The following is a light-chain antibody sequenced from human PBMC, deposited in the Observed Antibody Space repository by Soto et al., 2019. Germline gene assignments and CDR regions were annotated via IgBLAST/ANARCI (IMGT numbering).Light chain of an antibody. V-gene: IGKV2-28*01. CDR2: LGS. J-gene: IGKJ1*01. Sequence: DIVMTQSPLSLPVTPGESASISCRSSQSLLHSNGYNYLDWYLQRPGQSPQLLIYLGSNRASGVPDRSSGSVSGTDFTLKISRVEAEDVGVYYCMQALQTRTFGQGTKVDIK. CDR3: MQALQTRT. CDR1: QSLLHSNGYNY.